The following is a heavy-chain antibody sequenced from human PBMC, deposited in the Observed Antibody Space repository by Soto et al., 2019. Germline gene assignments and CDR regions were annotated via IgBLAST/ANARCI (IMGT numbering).Heavy chain of an antibody. V-gene: IGHV3-74*01. D-gene: IGHD4-4*01. J-gene: IGHJ4*02. CDR2: IQSDGSST. CDR1: GFTFNNYW. CDR3: ARGGNPDY. Sequence: EVQLVESGGGLVQPGGSLRLSCAASGFTFNNYWMHWVRQVPGKGLVWVSRIQSDGSSTGYADSVKGRFTISRDNAKNTVYLQMNSLRVEYSAVYYCARGGNPDYWGQGNLVTV.